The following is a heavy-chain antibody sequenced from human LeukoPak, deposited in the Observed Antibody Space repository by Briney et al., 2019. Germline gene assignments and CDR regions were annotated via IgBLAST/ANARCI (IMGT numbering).Heavy chain of an antibody. D-gene: IGHD2-15*01. CDR3: ARTPGDYDDY. Sequence: GGSLRLSCAASGFTFSDYYMNWIRQAPGKGLEWVSYISSNGGTISHADSVKGRFTISRDNAKNSLYLQMNSLRAEDTAVYYCARTPGDYDDYWGQGTLVTVSS. J-gene: IGHJ4*02. CDR2: ISSNGGTI. CDR1: GFTFSDYY. V-gene: IGHV3-11*04.